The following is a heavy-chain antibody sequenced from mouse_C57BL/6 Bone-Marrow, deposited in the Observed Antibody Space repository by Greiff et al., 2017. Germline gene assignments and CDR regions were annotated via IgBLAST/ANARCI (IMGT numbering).Heavy chain of an antibody. D-gene: IGHD2-5*01. V-gene: IGHV1-55*01. CDR2: IYPGSGST. CDR1: GYTFTSYW. Sequence: QVQLQQPGAGLVKPGASVKMSCTASGYTFTSYWITWVKQRPGQGLEWIGDIYPGSGSTNYNEKFKSKATLTVDTSSSTAYMQLSSLTSEDSAVYDCARPYYSNYWYFDVWGTGTTVTVSS. J-gene: IGHJ1*03. CDR3: ARPYYSNYWYFDV.